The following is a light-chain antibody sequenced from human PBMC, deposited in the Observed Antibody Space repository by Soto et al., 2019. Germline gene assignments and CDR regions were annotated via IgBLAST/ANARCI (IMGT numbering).Light chain of an antibody. CDR3: CSYVGRNTYV. V-gene: IGLV2-11*01. J-gene: IGLJ1*01. Sequence: QSALTQPRSASGSPGQSITISCTGTSSDVGGYNYVSWYQQHPAKAPKLIIFDVSKRPSGVPNRFSGSKSGNTASQTISGLRAEDDADYYCCSYVGRNTYVFGTGTKLTVL. CDR1: SSDVGGYNY. CDR2: DVS.